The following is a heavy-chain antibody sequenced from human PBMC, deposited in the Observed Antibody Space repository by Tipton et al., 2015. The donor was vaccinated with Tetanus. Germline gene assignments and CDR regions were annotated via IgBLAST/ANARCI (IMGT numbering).Heavy chain of an antibody. CDR2: ITDSGST. CDR1: GGSSSGYY. CDR3: ARYGKGYCSGGDCYSDAFEI. D-gene: IGHD2-15*01. Sequence: TLSLTCTVYGGSSSGYYWNWIRQPPGKGLEWIGEITDSGSTSYNPALKSRVTISVDPSKNQFSLKLSSVTAADTAVYYCARYGKGYCSGGDCYSDAFEIWGQGTMVTVSS. J-gene: IGHJ3*02. V-gene: IGHV4-34*01.